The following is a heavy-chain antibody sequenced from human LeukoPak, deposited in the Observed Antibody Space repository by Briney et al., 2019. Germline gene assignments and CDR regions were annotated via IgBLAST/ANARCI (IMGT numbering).Heavy chain of an antibody. CDR1: GFTFSSYS. Sequence: GGSLRLSCAASGFTFSSYSMNWVRQAPGKGLEWVSYISSSSTIYYADSVKGRFTISRDNAKNSLYLQMNSLRAEDTAVYYCARDSSRVRASAFDIWGQGTMVTVSS. CDR3: ARDSSRVRASAFDI. V-gene: IGHV3-48*01. D-gene: IGHD3-10*01. CDR2: ISSSSTI. J-gene: IGHJ3*02.